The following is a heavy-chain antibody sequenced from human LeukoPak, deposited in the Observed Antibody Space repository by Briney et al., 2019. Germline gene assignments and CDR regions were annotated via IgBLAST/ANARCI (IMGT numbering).Heavy chain of an antibody. J-gene: IGHJ5*02. D-gene: IGHD1-7*01. CDR3: ARESTYWNYIMWFDP. V-gene: IGHV4-39*07. CDR2: IYYSGST. CDR1: GASISSSSNY. Sequence: SETLSLTCTVSGASISSSSNYWGWIRQPPGKGLEWIGSIYYSGSTYYNPSLKSRVTISVDTSKNQFSLKLSSVTAADTAVYYCARESTYWNYIMWFDPWGQGTLVTVSS.